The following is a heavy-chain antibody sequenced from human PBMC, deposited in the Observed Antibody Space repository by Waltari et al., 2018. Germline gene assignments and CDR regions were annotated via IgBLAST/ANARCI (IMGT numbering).Heavy chain of an antibody. Sequence: QLQLQESGPGLVKPSETLSLTCTVSGRSISSSSYYWSWIRQPPGKGLEWIGSIYYSGSTLYNPSLKSCVTMSVVTSKNHFSLKRSSVTAADTAVYYCARHTRPFSSSWYDYWGQGTLVTVSS. D-gene: IGHD6-13*01. J-gene: IGHJ4*02. CDR2: IYYSGST. CDR3: ARHTRPFSSSWYDY. CDR1: GRSISSSSYY. V-gene: IGHV4-39*01.